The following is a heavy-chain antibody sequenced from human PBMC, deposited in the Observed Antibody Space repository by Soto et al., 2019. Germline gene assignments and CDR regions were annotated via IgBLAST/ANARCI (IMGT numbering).Heavy chain of an antibody. CDR3: ARVGPAKGHYDFWSGYSNWLDP. CDR1: GGSVSSGSYY. J-gene: IGHJ5*02. D-gene: IGHD3-3*01. V-gene: IGHV4-61*01. CDR2: MYYSGST. Sequence: SETLSLTCTVSGGSVSSGSYYWSWIRQPPGKGLEWIGYMYYSGSTNYNPSLKSRVTISVDTSKNQFSLKLSSVTAADTAVYYCARVGPAKGHYDFWSGYSNWLDPWGTGTLVTVSS.